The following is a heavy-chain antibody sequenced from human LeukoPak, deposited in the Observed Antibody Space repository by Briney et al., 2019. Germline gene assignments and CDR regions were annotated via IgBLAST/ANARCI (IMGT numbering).Heavy chain of an antibody. V-gene: IGHV3-23*01. D-gene: IGHD6-19*01. Sequence: GGSLRLSCAASGFTFSTYVMNWVRQAPAKGLEWVSTIGGGGPTTDYADSVKDRFTISTDNSKNTLYLQMNTLRAEDSAVYFCARGFLGGTDQYFDSWGQGTLVTVSS. CDR1: GFTFSTYV. J-gene: IGHJ4*02. CDR3: ARGFLGGTDQYFDS. CDR2: IGGGGPTT.